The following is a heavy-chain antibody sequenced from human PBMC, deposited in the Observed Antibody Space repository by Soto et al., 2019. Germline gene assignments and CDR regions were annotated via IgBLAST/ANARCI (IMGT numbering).Heavy chain of an antibody. J-gene: IGHJ4*02. V-gene: IGHV4-34*01. Sequence: SETLSLTCTVSGGSFSGYFWPWIRQPPGKGLEWLAEINHSGITNYNPSVESRVSMSVDTSKNQFSLRLYSVTAADTAVYYCVRGPYNYNSRYFDYWGQGTRVT. CDR2: INHSGIT. D-gene: IGHD1-1*01. CDR3: VRGPYNYNSRYFDY. CDR1: GGSFSGYF.